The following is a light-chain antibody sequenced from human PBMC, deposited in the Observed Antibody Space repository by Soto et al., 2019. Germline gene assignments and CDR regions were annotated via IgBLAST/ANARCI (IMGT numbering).Light chain of an antibody. CDR3: CSYAGSSTLYVV. V-gene: IGLV2-23*01. J-gene: IGLJ2*01. Sequence: QSALTQPASVSGSSGQSITISCTGTSSDVGSYNLVSWYQQHPGKAPKLMIYEGSKRPSGVSNRFSGSKSGNTASLTISGLQAEDEADYYCCSYAGSSTLYVVFGGGTKLTVL. CDR2: EGS. CDR1: SSDVGSYNL.